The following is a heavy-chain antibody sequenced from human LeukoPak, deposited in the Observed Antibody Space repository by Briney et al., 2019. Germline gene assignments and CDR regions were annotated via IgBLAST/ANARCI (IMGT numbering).Heavy chain of an antibody. CDR2: IKQDGSEK. CDR1: GLVLSGYW. J-gene: IGHJ3*02. V-gene: IGHV3-7*01. Sequence: GGSLRLSCAASGLVLSGYWMSWVRQAPGKGLEWVANIKQDGSEKYYVDSVKGRFTISRDNAKNSLYLQMNSLRAEDTAMYYCARTDAFDIWGQGTLVTVSS. CDR3: ARTDAFDI.